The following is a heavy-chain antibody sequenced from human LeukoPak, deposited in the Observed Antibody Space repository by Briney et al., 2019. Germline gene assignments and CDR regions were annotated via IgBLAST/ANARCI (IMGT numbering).Heavy chain of an antibody. CDR1: GYSFTSYW. Sequence: GQSLKISCKGSGYSFTSYWIGWVRQMPGKGLEWMGIIYPGDSDTRYSPSFQGQVTISADKSISTAYLQWSSLKASDTAMYYCARRIAVAGTPHYYYYMDVWGKGTTVTVSS. D-gene: IGHD6-19*01. J-gene: IGHJ6*03. CDR2: IYPGDSDT. CDR3: ARRIAVAGTPHYYYYMDV. V-gene: IGHV5-51*01.